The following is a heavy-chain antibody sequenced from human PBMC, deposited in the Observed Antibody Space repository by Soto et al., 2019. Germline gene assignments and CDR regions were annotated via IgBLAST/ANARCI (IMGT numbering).Heavy chain of an antibody. Sequence: QVQLQQWGAGLLKPSETLSLTSTVYGGSFSRYHWNWIRQAPGKGLEWIGEIHHDGGTNYSPSLEGRVTISVDTSKNEFSLKLSSVTAADTAVYYCARGYGEEWPTSDFWGQGTLVTVSS. D-gene: IGHD3-10*01. J-gene: IGHJ4*02. CDR3: ARGYGEEWPTSDF. CDR1: GGSFSRYH. CDR2: IHHDGGT. V-gene: IGHV4-34*01.